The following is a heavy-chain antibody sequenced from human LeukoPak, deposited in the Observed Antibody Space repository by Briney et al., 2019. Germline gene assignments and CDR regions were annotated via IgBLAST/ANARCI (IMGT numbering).Heavy chain of an antibody. CDR2: FDPEDGET. J-gene: IGHJ4*02. Sequence: ASVKVSCTVSGYTLTELSMHWVRQAPGKGLEWMGGFDPEDGETIYAQKFQGRVTMTEDTSTDTAYMELSSLRSEDTAVYYCARDRGEDILTGYYDYWGQGTLVTVSS. D-gene: IGHD3-9*01. V-gene: IGHV1-24*01. CDR1: GYTLTELS. CDR3: ARDRGEDILTGYYDY.